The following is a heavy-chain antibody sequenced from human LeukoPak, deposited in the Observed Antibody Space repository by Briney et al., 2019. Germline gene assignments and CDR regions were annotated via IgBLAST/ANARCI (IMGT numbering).Heavy chain of an antibody. CDR2: IHYSRGG. CDR3: ARHLGLKGFDP. D-gene: IGHD3/OR15-3a*01. J-gene: IGHJ5*02. CDR1: GDSIGSYF. Sequence: SETLSLTCFVSGDSIGSYFWSWIRQSPGKGLEWIGYIHYSRGGNYNPSLGSRVSMSEDSSKNQFSLKLSSVTAADMAVYYCARHLGLKGFDPWGQGTLVTVSS. V-gene: IGHV4-59*08.